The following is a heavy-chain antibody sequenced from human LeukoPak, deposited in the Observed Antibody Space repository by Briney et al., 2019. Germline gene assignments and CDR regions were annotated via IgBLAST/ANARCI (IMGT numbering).Heavy chain of an antibody. CDR2: ISNIANHI. V-gene: IGHV3-21*04. CDR1: GFTFSSYS. J-gene: IGHJ6*03. Sequence: GGSLRLSCAASGFTFSSYSMNWVRQAPGKGLEWVSSISNIANHIYYADSVRGRFTISRDNAKNSLYLQMNSLETEDTAVYYCARELRGYNRLRTYYYYMDVWGKGTTVTVSS. D-gene: IGHD5-24*01. CDR3: ARELRGYNRLRTYYYYMDV.